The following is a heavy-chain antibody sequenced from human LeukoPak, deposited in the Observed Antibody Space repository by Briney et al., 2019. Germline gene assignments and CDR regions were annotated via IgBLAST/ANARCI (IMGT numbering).Heavy chain of an antibody. J-gene: IGHJ4*02. CDR1: GYAFTGYY. CDR2: INPNSGGT. V-gene: IGHV1-2*02. CDR3: ARVGYSYGATFDY. D-gene: IGHD5-18*01. Sequence: ASVKVSCKASGYAFTGYYMHWVRQAPGQGLEWMGWINPNSGGTNYAQKFQGRVTMTRDTSISTAYMELSRLRSDDTAVYYCARVGYSYGATFDYWGQGTLVTVSS.